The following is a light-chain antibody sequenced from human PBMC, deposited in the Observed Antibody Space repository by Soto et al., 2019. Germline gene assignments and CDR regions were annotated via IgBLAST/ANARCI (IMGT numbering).Light chain of an antibody. CDR2: FDS. CDR3: MQGLTTPLT. CDR1: LSLLGTNGSNY. J-gene: IGKJ4*01. V-gene: IGKV2-28*01. Sequence: IVLTQSPLSLAVTPGAPASISCRSSLSLLGTNGSNYLAWYLQKPGQSPQVLIYFDSHRASGDPDRFSGSGSGTDFTLQISREEAEDVGIYYCMQGLTTPLTFGGGTKVEIK.